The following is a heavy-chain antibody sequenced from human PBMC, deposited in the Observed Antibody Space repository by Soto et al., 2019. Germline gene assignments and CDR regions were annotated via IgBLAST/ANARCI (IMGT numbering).Heavy chain of an antibody. V-gene: IGHV1-8*01. CDR3: ARVTTVTDFQH. CDR2: LNPNSGDT. Sequence: ASVKVSCKASGYTFTSYDINWVRQATGQGLEWMGWLNPNSGDTGYAQKFQGRVTMTRNTSISTAYMELSSLRSEDTAVYYCARVTTVTDFQHWGQGTLVTVSS. D-gene: IGHD4-17*01. CDR1: GYTFTSYD. J-gene: IGHJ1*01.